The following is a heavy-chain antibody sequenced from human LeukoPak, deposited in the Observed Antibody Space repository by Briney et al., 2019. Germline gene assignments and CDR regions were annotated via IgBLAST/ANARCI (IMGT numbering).Heavy chain of an antibody. J-gene: IGHJ4*02. CDR3: ARGEYRYAVDY. CDR1: GYTFTSYG. D-gene: IGHD5-18*01. CDR2: ISAYNGNT. Sequence: GASVKVSCKASGYTFTSYGISWVRQAPGQGLEWMGWISAYNGNTNYAQKFQGRVTMTRDTSISTAYMELSSLTSDDTAVYYCARGEYRYAVDYWGQGTLVTVSS. V-gene: IGHV1-18*01.